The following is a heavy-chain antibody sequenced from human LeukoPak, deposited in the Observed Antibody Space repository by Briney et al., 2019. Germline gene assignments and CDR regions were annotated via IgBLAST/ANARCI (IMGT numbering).Heavy chain of an antibody. CDR1: GFTFSSYA. CDR3: ARSSGWYHGAFDI. V-gene: IGHV3-64*01. Sequence: GGSLRLSCAASGFTFSSYAMDGVRQAPGKGREYVSAISINGGSTHYANSVKGRVTISRDNSKNTLYLQMGSLRAEDMAVYYCARSSGWYHGAFDIWGQGTMVTVSS. J-gene: IGHJ3*02. CDR2: ISINGGST. D-gene: IGHD6-19*01.